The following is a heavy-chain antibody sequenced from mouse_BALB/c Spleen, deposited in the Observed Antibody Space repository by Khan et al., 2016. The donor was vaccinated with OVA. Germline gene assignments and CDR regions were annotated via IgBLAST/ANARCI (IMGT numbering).Heavy chain of an antibody. J-gene: IGHJ3*01. D-gene: IGHD2-1*01. CDR2: ISTYTGEP. CDR3: ARSNGNYWFAY. V-gene: IGHV9-3-1*01. Sequence: QIQLVQSGPELKKPGETVKISCKASGYTFTNYGMNWVKQAPGKGLKWMGWISTYTGEPTYADDFKGRFAFSLETSASTAYLQINNLKNEDTATYCCARSNGNYWFAYWGQGTLVTVSA. CDR1: GYTFTNYG.